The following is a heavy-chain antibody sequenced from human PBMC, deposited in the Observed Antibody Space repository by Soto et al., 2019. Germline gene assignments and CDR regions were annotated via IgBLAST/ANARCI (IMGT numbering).Heavy chain of an antibody. CDR3: AAAGSYEVPFDY. CDR2: IIPILGIA. D-gene: IGHD1-26*01. CDR1: GGTFSSYT. Sequence: GASVKVSCKASGGTFSSYTISWVRQAPGQGLEWMGRIIPILGIANYAQKFQGRVTITADKSTSTAYMELSSLRSEDTAVYYCAAAGSYEVPFDYWGQGTLVTVSS. J-gene: IGHJ4*02. V-gene: IGHV1-69*02.